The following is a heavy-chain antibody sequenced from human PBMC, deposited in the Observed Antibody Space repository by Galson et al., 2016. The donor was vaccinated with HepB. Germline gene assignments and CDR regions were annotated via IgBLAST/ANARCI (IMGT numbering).Heavy chain of an antibody. CDR2: FRENGGST. D-gene: IGHD2-21*02. CDR1: GFTFSTYA. CDR3: AKGGRYCGGDFYSH. J-gene: IGHJ4*02. V-gene: IGHV3-23*01. Sequence: SLRLSCAASGFTFSTYAMSWVRQSPGKGLEWVSTFRENGGSTYYDDSVKDRFTISRDNSKNTLVLQMNSLRVENTAVYYCAKGGRYCGGDFYSHWGQGTLVTVPS.